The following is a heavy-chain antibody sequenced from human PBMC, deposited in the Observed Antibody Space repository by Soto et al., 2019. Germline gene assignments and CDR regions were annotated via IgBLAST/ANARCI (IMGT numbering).Heavy chain of an antibody. CDR1: GFTFRSYW. CDR2: ISTDGSST. Sequence: PGGSLRLSCAASGFTFRSYWMQWVRQAPGKGLVWVSWISTDGSSTTYADSVKGRFTISRDNAKNTLYLQMNSLRAEDTAVYYCARATGSNHPFDYWGQGSLVTVSS. J-gene: IGHJ4*02. V-gene: IGHV3-74*01. CDR3: ARATGSNHPFDY. D-gene: IGHD2-2*01.